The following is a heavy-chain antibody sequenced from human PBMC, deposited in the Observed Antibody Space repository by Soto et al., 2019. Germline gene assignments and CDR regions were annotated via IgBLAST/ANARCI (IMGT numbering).Heavy chain of an antibody. D-gene: IGHD6-19*01. V-gene: IGHV4-34*01. J-gene: IGHJ3*02. CDR1: GGSFSGYY. CDR3: ARKWLVRGAFDI. CDR2: INHSGST. Sequence: QVQLQQWGAGLLKPSETLSLTCAVYGGSFSGYYWSWIRQPPGKGLEWIGEINHSGSTNYNPSLKSRVTISVDTSKNQFSLKLSSVTAADTAVYYCARKWLVRGAFDIWGQGTMVTVSS.